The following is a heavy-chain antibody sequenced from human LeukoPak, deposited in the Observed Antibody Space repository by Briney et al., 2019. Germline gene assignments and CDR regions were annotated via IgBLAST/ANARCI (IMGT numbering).Heavy chain of an antibody. CDR2: ISGDGGNT. CDR1: GFTFDDYA. CDR3: AKEGYSGYFAFDI. V-gene: IGHV3-43*02. J-gene: IGHJ3*02. D-gene: IGHD5-12*01. Sequence: PGGSLRLSCAASGFTFDDYAIHWVRQAPGKGLEWVSLISGDGGNTYYADSVKGRFTISRDNAKNSLYLQMNSLRADDTAMYYCAKEGYSGYFAFDIWGQGTMVTVHS.